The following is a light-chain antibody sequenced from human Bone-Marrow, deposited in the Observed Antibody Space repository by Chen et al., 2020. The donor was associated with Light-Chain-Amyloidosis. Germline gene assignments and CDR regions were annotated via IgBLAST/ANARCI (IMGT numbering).Light chain of an antibody. CDR2: DVS. J-gene: IGLJ3*02. CDR3: SSYTSSSTWV. Sequence: QSALTQPASVSGSPGQSITISSTGTSSYVGGYNYVSWYQQHPGKAPKLMIYDVSNRPSGVSNRFSGSKSGNTASLTISGLQAEDEADYYCSSYTSSSTWVFGGGTKLTVL. V-gene: IGLV2-14*01. CDR1: SSYVGGYNY.